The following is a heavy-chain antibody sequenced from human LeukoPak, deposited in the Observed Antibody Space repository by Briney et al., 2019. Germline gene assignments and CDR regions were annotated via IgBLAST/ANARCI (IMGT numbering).Heavy chain of an antibody. D-gene: IGHD6-19*01. V-gene: IGHV3-33*01. CDR3: ARDHSSGWYSDYFDY. CDR1: GFAFSSYG. Sequence: GGSLRLSCAASGFAFSSYGMHWVRQAPDKGLEWVAVIWYDGSNKYYADSVKGRFTISRDNSKNTLYLQMNSLRAEDTAVYYCARDHSSGWYSDYFDYWGQGTLVTVSS. CDR2: IWYDGSNK. J-gene: IGHJ4*02.